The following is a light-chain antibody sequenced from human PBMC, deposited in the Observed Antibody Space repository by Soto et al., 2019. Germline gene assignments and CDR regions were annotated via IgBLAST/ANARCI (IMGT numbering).Light chain of an antibody. CDR1: QGIGYD. CDR3: LHDQNYVLT. CDR2: AAS. V-gene: IGKV1-6*01. J-gene: IGKJ4*01. Sequence: GDSVTIAFRASQGIGYDAGWYQQKPWKAPKLLICAASGLQSGVPSRFSGSRSGTDSTLTISSLQREDFASYYCLHDQNYVLTFGGGTKVEIK.